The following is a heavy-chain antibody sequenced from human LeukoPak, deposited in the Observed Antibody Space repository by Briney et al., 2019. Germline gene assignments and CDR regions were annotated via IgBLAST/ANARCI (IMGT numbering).Heavy chain of an antibody. CDR1: GYTFSGYY. J-gene: IGHJ6*03. V-gene: IGHV1-2*02. Sequence: ASVKVSCKASGYTFSGYYLHWVRQVPGQGLEWMGGINPKSGDTNYAQKFQGRVTMTRDTSISTAYMELSRLRSDDTAVYYCARDSPLGSDSSGYAGSSVYYYYYYMDVWGKGTTVTVSS. D-gene: IGHD3-22*01. CDR2: INPKSGDT. CDR3: ARDSPLGSDSSGYAGSSVYYYYYYMDV.